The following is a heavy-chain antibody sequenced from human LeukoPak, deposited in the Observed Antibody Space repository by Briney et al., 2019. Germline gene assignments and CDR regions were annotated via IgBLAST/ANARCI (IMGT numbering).Heavy chain of an antibody. CDR3: AELGITMIGGV. CDR1: GFTFSSYE. CDR2: ISSSGSTI. V-gene: IGHV3-48*03. J-gene: IGHJ6*04. D-gene: IGHD3-10*02. Sequence: GGSLRLSCAASGFTFSSYEMNWVRQAPGKGLEWGSYISSSGSTIYYADSVKGRFTISRYNAKNSLYLQMNSLRAEDTAVYYCAELGITMIGGVWGKGTTVTISS.